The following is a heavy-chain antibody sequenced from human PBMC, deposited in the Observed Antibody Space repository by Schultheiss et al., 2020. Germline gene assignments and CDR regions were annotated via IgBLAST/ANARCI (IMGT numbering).Heavy chain of an antibody. CDR3: ARGRAPSNTYYPTELFDS. J-gene: IGHJ4*02. CDR1: GFTFSSYG. V-gene: IGHV3-33*01. D-gene: IGHD3-10*01. Sequence: GESLKISCAASGFTFSSYGMHWVRQAPGKGLEWVAVIWYDGSNKYYADSVKGRFTISRDNSKNTLYLQMNSLRAEDTAVYYCARGRAPSNTYYPTELFDSWGQGTLVTVSS. CDR2: IWYDGSNK.